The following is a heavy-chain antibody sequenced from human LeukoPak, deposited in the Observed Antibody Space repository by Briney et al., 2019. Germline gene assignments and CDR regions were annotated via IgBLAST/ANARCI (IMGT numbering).Heavy chain of an antibody. CDR3: ASGYCSGGSCYPTRVFFSDYYGMDV. Sequence: GASVKVSCKASGYTFTSYGISWVRQAPGQGLEWMGWISAYNGNTNYAQKLQGRVTMTTDTSTSTAYMELRSLRSDDTAVYYCASGYCSGGSCYPTRVFFSDYYGMDVWGQGTTVTVSS. V-gene: IGHV1-18*01. CDR1: GYTFTSYG. J-gene: IGHJ6*02. CDR2: ISAYNGNT. D-gene: IGHD2-15*01.